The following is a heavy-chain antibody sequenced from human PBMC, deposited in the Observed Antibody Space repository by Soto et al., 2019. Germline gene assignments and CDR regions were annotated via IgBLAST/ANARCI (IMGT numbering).Heavy chain of an antibody. Sequence: QVQLVQSGAEVKKPGSSVKVSCKASGGTFSSYTISWVRQAPGQGLEWMGRIIPILGIANYAHKCQGRVTITADKSTSTAYMELSSLRSEDTAVYYCARGDGYYYYGMDVWGQGTTVTVSS. D-gene: IGHD3-10*01. CDR1: GGTFSSYT. CDR2: IIPILGIA. CDR3: ARGDGYYYYGMDV. V-gene: IGHV1-69*02. J-gene: IGHJ6*02.